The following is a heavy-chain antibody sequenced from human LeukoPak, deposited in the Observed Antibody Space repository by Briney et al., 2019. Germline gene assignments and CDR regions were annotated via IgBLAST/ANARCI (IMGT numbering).Heavy chain of an antibody. D-gene: IGHD5-12*01. CDR3: ARVPYGGYDLYFES. CDR1: GFTFSDYY. CDR2: ISNSGINI. Sequence: GGSRRLSCAASGFTFSDYYMSWLRQAPGKGLEWVSYISNSGINIYYTDSVKGRFTISRDNAKNSLYLQMNSLRVEDTAVYYCARVPYGGYDLYFESWGQGTLVSVSS. J-gene: IGHJ4*02. V-gene: IGHV3-11*01.